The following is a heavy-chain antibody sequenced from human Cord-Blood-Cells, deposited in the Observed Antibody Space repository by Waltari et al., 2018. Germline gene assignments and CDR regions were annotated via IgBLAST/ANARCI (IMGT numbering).Heavy chain of an antibody. CDR3: ARRIAAAGRRPYYCAS. D-gene: IGHD6-13*01. CDR1: GGSISSGGYY. Sequence: QVQLQESGPGLVKPSQTLSLTCTVSGGSISSGGYYWSWIRQHPGEGLGWIGYIYYSGRTSTNPSLKSRVTTPVATSKNQCFLKLSSVTAAATAVYYCARRIAAAGRRPYYCASWGQGTLVTVSS. CDR2: IYYSGRT. J-gene: IGHJ4*02. V-gene: IGHV4-31*03.